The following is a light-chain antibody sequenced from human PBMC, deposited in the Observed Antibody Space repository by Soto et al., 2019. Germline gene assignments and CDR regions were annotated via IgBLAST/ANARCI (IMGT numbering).Light chain of an antibody. J-gene: IGKJ4*01. CDR2: WAS. CDR1: QSVLYSSNNKNY. Sequence: DIVMTQSPDSLAVSLGERATINCKSSQSVLYSSNNKNYLAWYQQKPGQPPKLHIYWASTRESGFPDRFSGSGSVTDFTLTISSLQAEDVAVYYCQQYDSTPLTFGGGTKVEIK. V-gene: IGKV4-1*01. CDR3: QQYDSTPLT.